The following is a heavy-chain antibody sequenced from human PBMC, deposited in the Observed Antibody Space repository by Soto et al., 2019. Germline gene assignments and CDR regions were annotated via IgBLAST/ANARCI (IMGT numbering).Heavy chain of an antibody. CDR2: ISSSSSTI. D-gene: IGHD1-1*01. V-gene: IGHV3-48*02. J-gene: IGHJ4*02. CDR1: GFTFSSYS. Sequence: EVQLVESGGGLVQPGGSLRLSCAASGFTFSSYSMNWVRQAPGKGLEWVSYISSSSSTIYYADSVKGRFTISRDNAKNSLYLQMNSLRDEDTAVYYCAREQPFSRYDYFDYWGQGTLVTVSS. CDR3: AREQPFSRYDYFDY.